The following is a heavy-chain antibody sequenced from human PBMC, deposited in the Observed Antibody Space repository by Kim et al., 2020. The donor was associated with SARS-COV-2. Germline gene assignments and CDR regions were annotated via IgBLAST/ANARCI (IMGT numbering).Heavy chain of an antibody. D-gene: IGHD3-10*01. J-gene: IGHJ4*02. V-gene: IGHV3-64D*09. CDR3: VRKGGGSYDY. CDR2: VSGNGGST. Sequence: GGSLRLSCSASGFTFSSYAMHWVRQAPGKGLEYVSAVSGNGGSTYYADSVKGRFTISRDNSENTLYLQMSSLTAEDTAFYYCVRKGGGSYDYWGQGTLVTVSS. CDR1: GFTFSSYA.